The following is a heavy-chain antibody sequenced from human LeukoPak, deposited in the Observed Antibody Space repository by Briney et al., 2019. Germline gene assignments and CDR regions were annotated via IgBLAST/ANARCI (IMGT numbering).Heavy chain of an antibody. V-gene: IGHV3-53*01. CDR2: IDTTGLT. CDR3: ARGASRAFDI. Sequence: PGGSLRLSCAAAGFTVSSYYVDWVRQAPGEGLEWVSVIDTTGLTYYKGSVKGRLPVSRDNSRTTVYCQRSSLRVEDTAIYYVARGASRAFDIRGQGTMVTVSS. CDR1: GFTVSSYY. J-gene: IGHJ3*02.